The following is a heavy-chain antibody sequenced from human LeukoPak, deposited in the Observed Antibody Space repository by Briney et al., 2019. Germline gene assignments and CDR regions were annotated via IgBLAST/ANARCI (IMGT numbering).Heavy chain of an antibody. D-gene: IGHD3-22*01. J-gene: IGHJ5*02. CDR2: MYYSGST. CDR3: ARPYYYDSRIDP. CDR1: GGSISSGDYY. V-gene: IGHV4-30-4*01. Sequence: SQTLSLTCTVSGGSISSGDYYWSWIRQPPGKGLEWIGYMYYSGSTYYNPSLRSRATISVDTSKNQFSLKLSSVTAADTAVYYCARPYYYDSRIDPWGQGTLVTVSS.